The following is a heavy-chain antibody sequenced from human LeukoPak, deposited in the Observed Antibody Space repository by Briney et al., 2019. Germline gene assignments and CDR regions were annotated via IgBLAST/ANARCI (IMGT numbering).Heavy chain of an antibody. J-gene: IGHJ3*02. V-gene: IGHV3-23*01. Sequence: GGSLRLSCAASGFTFAGYAMSWVRQAPGKGLEWVSGISDSGGTTYYADSVKGRFTISRDNSKNTLYLQMNSLRAEDTATYYCAREDPGPFDAFDTWGQGAKATVSS. CDR3: AREDPGPFDAFDT. CDR1: GFTFAGYA. CDR2: ISDSGGTT.